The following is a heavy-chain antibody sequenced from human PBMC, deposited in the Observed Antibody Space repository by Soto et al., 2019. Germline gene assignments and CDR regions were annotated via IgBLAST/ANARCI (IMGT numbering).Heavy chain of an antibody. CDR2: ISYDGSNK. V-gene: IGHV3-30-3*01. D-gene: IGHD1-26*01. CDR1: GFTFSSYA. Sequence: QVQLVESGGGVVQPGRSLRLSCAASGFTFSSYAMHWVRQAPGKGLEWVAVISYDGSNKYYADSVKGRFTISRDNSKNTLYLQMNSQRAEDTAVYYCARDGSGSYPYWGQGTLVTVSS. J-gene: IGHJ4*02. CDR3: ARDGSGSYPY.